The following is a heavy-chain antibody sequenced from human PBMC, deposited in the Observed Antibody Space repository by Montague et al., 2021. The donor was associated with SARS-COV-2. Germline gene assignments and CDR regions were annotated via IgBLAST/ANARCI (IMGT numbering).Heavy chain of an antibody. D-gene: IGHD6-13*01. CDR3: VSHTAAAGIDY. Sequence: SLRLSCAASGFTFSDYYMSWIRQAPGKGLEWVSYISSSSSYTNYADSVKGRFTISRDNAKNSLYLQMNSLRAEDTAVYYCVSHTAAAGIDYWGQGTLVTVSS. V-gene: IGHV3-11*06. CDR1: GFTFSDYY. CDR2: ISSSSSYT. J-gene: IGHJ4*02.